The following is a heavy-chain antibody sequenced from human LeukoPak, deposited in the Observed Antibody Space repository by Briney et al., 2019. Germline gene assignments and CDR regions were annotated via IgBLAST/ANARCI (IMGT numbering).Heavy chain of an antibody. Sequence: SETLSLTCTVSGGAISGYYWSWVRQPAGKGLEWLGRVYSSGSTKYNPSLESRVTMSVDTSKNQFSLKLNFVTAADTAVYYCARVGSGYDFFDYWGQGTLVTVSS. V-gene: IGHV4-4*07. CDR3: ARVGSGYDFFDY. D-gene: IGHD3/OR15-3a*01. CDR2: VYSSGST. CDR1: GGAISGYY. J-gene: IGHJ4*02.